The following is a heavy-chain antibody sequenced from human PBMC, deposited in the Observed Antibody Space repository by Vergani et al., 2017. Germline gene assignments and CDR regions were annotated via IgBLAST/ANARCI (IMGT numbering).Heavy chain of an antibody. D-gene: IGHD3-22*01. V-gene: IGHV1-18*01. CDR1: GYTFTSYG. CDR3: ARTYDSSGYYAYYYYYYGMDV. Sequence: QVQLVQSGAEVQKPGASVKVSCKASGYTFTSYGISWVRQAPGQGLEWMGWISAYNGNTNYAQKLQGRVTMTTDTSTSTAYMELRSLRSDDTAVYYCARTYDSSGYYAYYYYYYGMDVWGQGTTVTVSS. CDR2: ISAYNGNT. J-gene: IGHJ6*02.